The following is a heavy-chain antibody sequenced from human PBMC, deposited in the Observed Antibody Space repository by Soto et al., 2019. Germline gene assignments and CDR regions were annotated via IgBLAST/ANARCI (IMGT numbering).Heavy chain of an antibody. CDR1: GFTCSSCA. Sequence: ALTLSCAASGFTCSSCAMHWVRQAPGKGLEWVAVISYDGSNKYYADSVKGRFPISRDNSKNTLYLQTNSLRAEDTAVYYCARGRHSSGLYRDFDYWGHVPLVTDSS. CDR2: ISYDGSNK. V-gene: IGHV3-30-3*01. J-gene: IGHJ4*01. CDR3: ARGRHSSGLYRDFDY. D-gene: IGHD6-19*01.